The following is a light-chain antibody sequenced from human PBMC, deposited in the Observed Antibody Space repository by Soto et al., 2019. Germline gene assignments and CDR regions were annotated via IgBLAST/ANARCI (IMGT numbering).Light chain of an antibody. J-gene: IGKJ2*01. Sequence: IVLTQSPGTLSLSPGERATLSCRASQTVSGSYLAWYQHKPGQAPRLLIHGASTRATGIPDRFSGSGSGTDFTLTISRLEPEDFVVYYCQHHGNSAYTFGQETKVDIK. CDR3: QHHGNSAYT. CDR2: GAS. CDR1: QTVSGSY. V-gene: IGKV3-20*01.